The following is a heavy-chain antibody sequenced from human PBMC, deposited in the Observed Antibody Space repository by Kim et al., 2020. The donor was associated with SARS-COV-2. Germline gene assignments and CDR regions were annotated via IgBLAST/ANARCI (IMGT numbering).Heavy chain of an antibody. J-gene: IGHJ4*02. CDR3: ARGSGTTASVPDY. CDR2: IYSSGST. CDR1: GGSISSYY. Sequence: SETLSLTCTVSGGSISSYYWMWIRQPAGKGLEWIGRIYSSGSTSNNPSLQSRVNMSVDMSKNQSSLQLSSVTAADTAVYYCARGSGTTASVPDYWGQGTLVSVSS. D-gene: IGHD1-1*01. V-gene: IGHV4-4*07.